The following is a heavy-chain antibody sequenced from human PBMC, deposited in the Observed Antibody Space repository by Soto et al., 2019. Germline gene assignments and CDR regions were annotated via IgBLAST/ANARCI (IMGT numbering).Heavy chain of an antibody. Sequence: PLETLSISCNFSGVSISNYGWTWIRQSPEKGLEWIAYMYYNGNINYNPSLKSRVTISIDTSKNQFSLTLKSVTAADTAVYYCARERRDFVWNSSSWYGPTSYGMDVWGQGTKVPVSS. V-gene: IGHV4-59*01. CDR3: ARERRDFVWNSSSWYGPTSYGMDV. J-gene: IGHJ6*02. CDR1: GVSISNYG. D-gene: IGHD6-13*01. CDR2: MYYNGNI.